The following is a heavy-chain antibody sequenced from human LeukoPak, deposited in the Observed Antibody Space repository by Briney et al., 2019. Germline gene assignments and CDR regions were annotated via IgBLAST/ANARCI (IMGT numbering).Heavy chain of an antibody. CDR2: IYFGGTT. J-gene: IGHJ4*02. Sequence: PGGSLRLSCAASGFTVSSNYMTWVRQAPGQGLEWVSVIYFGGTTYYADSVKGRFTISRDNSKNTVYLQMNSLRVEDTAVYYCARGDGVYVYWCQGTLVTVSS. CDR1: GFTVSSNY. V-gene: IGHV3-53*01. D-gene: IGHD5/OR15-5a*01. CDR3: ARGDGVYVY.